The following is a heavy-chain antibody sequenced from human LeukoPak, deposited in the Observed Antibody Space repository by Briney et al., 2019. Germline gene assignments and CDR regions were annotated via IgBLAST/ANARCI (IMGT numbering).Heavy chain of an antibody. V-gene: IGHV3-74*01. J-gene: IGHJ3*02. CDR2: INSDGSST. D-gene: IGHD1-1*01. CDR3: ARKMKTGDRVGTFDI. CDR1: GFTFSSYW. Sequence: GGSLRLSCAASGFTFSSYWMHWVRQAPGKGLVWVSRINSDGSSTNYADSVKGRFTISRDNAKNTLYLQMNSLTAEDTAVYYCARKMKTGDRVGTFDIWGQGTMVTVSS.